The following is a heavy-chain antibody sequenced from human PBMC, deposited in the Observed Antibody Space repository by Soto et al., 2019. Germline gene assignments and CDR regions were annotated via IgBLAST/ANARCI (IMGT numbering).Heavy chain of an antibody. Sequence: PGGSLRLSCAVSGLTVSRTQMSWVRQAPGKGLRWVSVIYSAGSTYYANAVKGRFTISRDISENKIFLELNGLTVDDTAVYYCARAREPEYSSSIFFDYWGRGTVVTVSS. CDR1: GLTVSRTQ. D-gene: IGHD6-6*01. V-gene: IGHV3-53*01. J-gene: IGHJ4*01. CDR2: IYSAGST. CDR3: ARAREPEYSSSIFFDY.